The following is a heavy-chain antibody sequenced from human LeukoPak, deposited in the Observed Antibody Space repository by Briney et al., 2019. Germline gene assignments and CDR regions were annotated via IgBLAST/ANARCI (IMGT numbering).Heavy chain of an antibody. D-gene: IGHD6-19*01. V-gene: IGHV4-34*01. Sequence: PSETLSLTCAVYGGSLSGAYCTWLRQTPEKGREWIGEINHSGRSNYNPSLEPRVTISLDKSQNHFSLKVTSVTAADSAVYYCARDPCSSVNCPLHYWGQGTQVTVSS. CDR1: GGSLSGAY. J-gene: IGHJ4*02. CDR2: INHSGRS. CDR3: ARDPCSSVNCPLHY.